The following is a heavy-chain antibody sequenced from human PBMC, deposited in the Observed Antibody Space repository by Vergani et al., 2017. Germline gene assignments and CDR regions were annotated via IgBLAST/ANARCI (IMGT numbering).Heavy chain of an antibody. CDR1: GGSISSGSYY. Sequence: QVQLQESGPGLVKPSQTLSLTCTVSGGSISSGSYYWSWIRQPAGKGLEWIGRIYTSGSTNYNPSLKSRVTISVDTSKNQFSLKLSSVTAADTAVYYCARMTYYYGSGPGAFDIWGQGTMVTVSS. CDR3: ARMTYYYGSGPGAFDI. D-gene: IGHD3-10*01. V-gene: IGHV4-61*02. J-gene: IGHJ3*02. CDR2: IYTSGST.